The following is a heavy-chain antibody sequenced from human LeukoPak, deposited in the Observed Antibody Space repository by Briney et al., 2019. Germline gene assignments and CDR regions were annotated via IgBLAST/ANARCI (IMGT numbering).Heavy chain of an antibody. J-gene: IGHJ6*03. D-gene: IGHD6-19*01. V-gene: IGHV3-7*03. Sequence: PGGSLRLSCAASGFAFSSYWMSWVRQAPGKGLEWVANIKQDGSEKYYVDSVKGRFTISRDNAKNSLYLQMNSLKTEDTAVYYCTRDWQWLEYYYYYMDVWGKGTTVTVSS. CDR3: TRDWQWLEYYYYYMDV. CDR2: IKQDGSEK. CDR1: GFAFSSYW.